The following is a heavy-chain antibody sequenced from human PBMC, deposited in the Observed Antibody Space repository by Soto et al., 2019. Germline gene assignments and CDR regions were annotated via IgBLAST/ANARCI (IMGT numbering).Heavy chain of an antibody. D-gene: IGHD6-13*01. J-gene: IGHJ4*02. CDR1: GFTVSSNY. Sequence: ESGGGLVQPGGSLRLSCAASGFTVSSNYMSWVRQAPGKGLEWVSVIYSGGSTYYADSVKGRFTISRDNSKNTLYLQMNSLRAEDTAVYYCARERQQLVRYYFDYWGQGTLVTVSS. CDR3: ARERQQLVRYYFDY. CDR2: IYSGGST. V-gene: IGHV3-66*01.